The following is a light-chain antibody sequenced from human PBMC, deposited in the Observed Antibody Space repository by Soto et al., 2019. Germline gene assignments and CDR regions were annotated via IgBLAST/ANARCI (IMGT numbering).Light chain of an antibody. Sequence: QSALTQPASVSGSPGQSSTISCTGTSSDVGGYNYVSWYQQHPGKAPKLMIYDVSNRPSGVSNRFPGSKSGNTASRTISGLQAEDEADYYCSSYTSSSTLDVVFGGGTKLTVL. J-gene: IGLJ2*01. V-gene: IGLV2-14*01. CDR3: SSYTSSSTLDVV. CDR1: SSDVGGYNY. CDR2: DVS.